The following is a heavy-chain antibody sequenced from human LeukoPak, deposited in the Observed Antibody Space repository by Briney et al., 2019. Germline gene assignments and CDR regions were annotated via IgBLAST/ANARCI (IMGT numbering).Heavy chain of an antibody. Sequence: PGGSLRLSCAASGFTFSSYGMHWVRQAPGKGLEWVAVISYDGSNKYYADSVKGRFTISRDNSKNTLYLQMSSLRAEDTAVYYCVTARVRGAYYFDYWGQGTLVTVSS. V-gene: IGHV3-30*03. CDR1: GFTFSSYG. CDR3: VTARVRGAYYFDY. J-gene: IGHJ4*02. D-gene: IGHD3-10*01. CDR2: ISYDGSNK.